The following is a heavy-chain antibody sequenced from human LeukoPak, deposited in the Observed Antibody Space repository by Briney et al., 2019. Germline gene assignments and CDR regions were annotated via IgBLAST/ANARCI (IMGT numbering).Heavy chain of an antibody. CDR1: GFTFDDYA. D-gene: IGHD3-3*01. CDR2: ISWNSGGI. V-gene: IGHV3-9*03. Sequence: GRSLRLSCAASGFTFDDYAMHWVRQAPGKGLEWVSGISWNSGGIGYADSVKGRFTISRDNAKNSLYLQMNSLRAEDMALYYCAKGVLRFLEWLFDYWGQGTLVTVSS. J-gene: IGHJ4*02. CDR3: AKGVLRFLEWLFDY.